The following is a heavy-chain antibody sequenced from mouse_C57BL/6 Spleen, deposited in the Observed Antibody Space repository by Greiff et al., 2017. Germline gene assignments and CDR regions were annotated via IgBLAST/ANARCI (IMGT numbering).Heavy chain of an antibody. Sequence: VKLKQPGAELVKPGASVKLSCKASGYTFTSYWMQWVKQRPGQGLEWIGEIDPSDSYTNYNQKFKGKATLTVDTSSSTAYMQLSSLTSEDSAVYYCARSRDGSRYFDVWGTGTTVTVSS. CDR1: GYTFTSYW. CDR2: IDPSDSYT. CDR3: ARSRDGSRYFDV. D-gene: IGHD1-1*01. J-gene: IGHJ1*03. V-gene: IGHV1-50*01.